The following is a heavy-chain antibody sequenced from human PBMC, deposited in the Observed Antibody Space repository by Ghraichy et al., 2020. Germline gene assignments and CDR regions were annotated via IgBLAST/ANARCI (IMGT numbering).Heavy chain of an antibody. Sequence: GGSLRLSCAASGLTFSNYAMAWVRQAPGKGLETVSGVTGSGDRTGYADSVRGRFTISRDNSKNMLYLEMNSLRAEDTAVYYCAKGALASCGSSTCYYYDFWGQGTPVTVSS. D-gene: IGHD2-2*01. CDR3: AKGALASCGSSTCYYYDF. CDR1: GLTFSNYA. V-gene: IGHV3-23*01. CDR2: VTGSGDRT. J-gene: IGHJ4*02.